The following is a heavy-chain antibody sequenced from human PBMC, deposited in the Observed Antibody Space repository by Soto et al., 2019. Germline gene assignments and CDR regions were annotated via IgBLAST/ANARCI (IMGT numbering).Heavy chain of an antibody. CDR1: GGTFSSYA. CDR2: IIPIFGTA. J-gene: IGHJ6*02. Sequence: SVKVSCKASGGTFSSYAISWVRQAPGQGLEWMGGIIPIFGTANYAQKCQGRVTITAYESTSTAYMELSSLRSEDTAVYYCARKAYFGGDCYSEEYYYGMDVWGQGTTVTVSS. D-gene: IGHD2-21*02. V-gene: IGHV1-69*13. CDR3: ARKAYFGGDCYSEEYYYGMDV.